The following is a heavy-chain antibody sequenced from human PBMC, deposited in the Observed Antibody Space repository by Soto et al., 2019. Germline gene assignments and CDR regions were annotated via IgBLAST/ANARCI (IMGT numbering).Heavy chain of an antibody. J-gene: IGHJ6*02. CDR2: IDPSDSYT. CDR1: GYTFTSYW. Sequence: GESLKISCKASGYTFTSYWISWVRQMPGKGLEWMGRIDPSDSYTNYSPSFQGHVTISADKSISTAYLQWSSLKASGTAMYYCARPIDPHFDYGMDVWGQGTTVTVSS. CDR3: ARPIDPHFDYGMDV. D-gene: IGHD1-26*01. V-gene: IGHV5-10-1*01.